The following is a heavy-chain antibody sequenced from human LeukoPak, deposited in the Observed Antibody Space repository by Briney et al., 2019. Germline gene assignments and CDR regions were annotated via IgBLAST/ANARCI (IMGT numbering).Heavy chain of an antibody. CDR2: IIPLIGVT. CDR3: ATYNVDNYDTSDGMDV. CDR1: GGTFTSYA. V-gene: IGHV1-69*04. D-gene: IGHD3-22*01. Sequence: SLKVSCKASGGTFTSYAFSWVRRAPGQELEWMGRIIPLIGVTDSAQKFRDRVTITADKSTSTAYMELSSLRSEDTAVYYCATYNVDNYDTSDGMDVWGQGISVTVSS. J-gene: IGHJ6*02.